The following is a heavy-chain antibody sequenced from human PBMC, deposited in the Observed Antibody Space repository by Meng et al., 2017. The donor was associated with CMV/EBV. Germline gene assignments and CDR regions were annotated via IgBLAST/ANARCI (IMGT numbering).Heavy chain of an antibody. J-gene: IGHJ5*02. CDR1: GGPFSGYY. Sequence: LQTWGAGLLKPSGTLALTCASYGGPFSGYYCRWIRQPPGKGLEWIGYINHSGSTNYNPSLKSRVTISVDTSKNQFSLMLSSVTAADTAVYYCARGVGGWFDPWGQGTLVTVAS. D-gene: IGHD1-26*01. V-gene: IGHV4-34*01. CDR3: ARGVGGWFDP. CDR2: INHSGST.